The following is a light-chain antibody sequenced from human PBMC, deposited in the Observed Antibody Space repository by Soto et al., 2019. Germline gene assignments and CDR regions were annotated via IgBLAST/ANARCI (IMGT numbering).Light chain of an antibody. CDR1: QSIRSW. Sequence: DIQMTQSPSTLSASVGDRVTITCRDSQSIRSWLAWYQQKPGKGPNLLIHKTSILESGVPSRFSGSESGTEFTLTFSSLLPDDFATYSCQHYNGYPLTFGGGTKVDIK. V-gene: IGKV1-5*03. CDR3: QHYNGYPLT. J-gene: IGKJ4*01. CDR2: KTS.